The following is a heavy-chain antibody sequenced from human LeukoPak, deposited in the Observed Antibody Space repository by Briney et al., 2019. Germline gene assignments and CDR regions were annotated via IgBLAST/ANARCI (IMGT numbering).Heavy chain of an antibody. D-gene: IGHD1-26*01. CDR2: INPNSGGT. CDR3: ARDWYSGSYYLAFDI. CDR1: GYTFTGYY. V-gene: IGHV1-2*02. J-gene: IGHJ3*02. Sequence: ASVTVSCKASGYTFTGYYMHWVRQAPGQGLEWMGWINPNSGGTNYAQKFQGRVTMTRDTSISTAYMELNRLRSDDTAVYYCARDWYSGSYYLAFDIWGQGTMVTVSS.